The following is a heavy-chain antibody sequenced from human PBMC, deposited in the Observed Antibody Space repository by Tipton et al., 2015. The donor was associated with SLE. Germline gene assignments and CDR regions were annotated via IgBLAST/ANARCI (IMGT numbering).Heavy chain of an antibody. V-gene: IGHV3-30-3*01. CDR2: ISYDGSNK. D-gene: IGHD2-8*02. Sequence: SLRLSCAASGFAFSSYAMHWVRQAPGKGLEWVAVISYDGSNKYYADSVKGRFTISRDNAKNSLYLQVNSLRAEDTAVYYCARVLGVYAIRGVGNGMDVWGQGTTLTVSS. CDR1: GFAFSSYA. J-gene: IGHJ6*02. CDR3: ARVLGVYAIRGVGNGMDV.